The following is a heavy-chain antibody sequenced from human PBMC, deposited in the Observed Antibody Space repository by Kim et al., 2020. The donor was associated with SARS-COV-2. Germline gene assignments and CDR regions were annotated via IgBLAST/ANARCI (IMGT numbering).Heavy chain of an antibody. CDR3: ARIRVGLYYYYGMDV. Sequence: SETLSLTCAVYGGSFSGYYWSWIRQPPGKGLEWIGEINHSGSTNYNPSLKSRVTISVDTSKNQFSLKLSSVTAADTAVYYCARIRVGLYYYYGMDVWGQGTTVTVSS. J-gene: IGHJ6*02. V-gene: IGHV4-34*01. D-gene: IGHD1-26*01. CDR2: INHSGST. CDR1: GGSFSGYY.